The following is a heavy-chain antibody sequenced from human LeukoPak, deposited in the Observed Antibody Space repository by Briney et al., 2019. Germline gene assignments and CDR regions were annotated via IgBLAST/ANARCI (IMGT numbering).Heavy chain of an antibody. Sequence: GGSLRLSCTVSGFAFSGYAMSWVRQAPGKGPEWVSSIGARGDVTYSADSVKGRFTISRYNSKRTLFLQMNSLRAEDTAVYYCAKVHYTASFPGSFPGRNYFDSWGQGSLVTVSS. D-gene: IGHD1-26*01. CDR1: GFAFSGYA. CDR2: IGARGDVT. V-gene: IGHV3-23*01. J-gene: IGHJ4*02. CDR3: AKVHYTASFPGSFPGRNYFDS.